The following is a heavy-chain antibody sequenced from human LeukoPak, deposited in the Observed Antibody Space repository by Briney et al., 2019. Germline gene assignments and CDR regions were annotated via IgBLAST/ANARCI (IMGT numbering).Heavy chain of an antibody. CDR1: GFTFSDYY. Sequence: GGSLRLSCAASGFTFSDYYMSWIRQAPGKGLEWVSYISSSGSTIYYADSVKGRFTISRDNAKNSLYLQMSSLRAEDTGVYYCAKNPQLHGSSWYTLSPNYMDIWGKGTMVTVSS. CDR3: AKNPQLHGSSWYTLSPNYMDI. D-gene: IGHD6-13*01. J-gene: IGHJ6*03. CDR2: ISSSGSTI. V-gene: IGHV3-11*04.